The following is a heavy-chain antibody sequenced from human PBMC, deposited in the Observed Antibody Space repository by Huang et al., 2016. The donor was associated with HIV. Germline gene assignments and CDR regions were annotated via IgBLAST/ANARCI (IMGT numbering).Heavy chain of an antibody. CDR1: GGSISSYY. D-gene: IGHD7-27*01. V-gene: IGHV4-59*01. J-gene: IGHJ5*02. CDR3: ARSHSIHWGFNWFDP. CDR2: MYYSGSH. Sequence: QVQLQESGPGLVKPSETLSLTCTVSGGSISSYYWSWIRQPPGKGLEWIGYMYYSGSHNYHPSLKSRVTISVDTSKNQFSLKLSSVTAADTAVYYCARSHSIHWGFNWFDPWGQGTLVTVSS.